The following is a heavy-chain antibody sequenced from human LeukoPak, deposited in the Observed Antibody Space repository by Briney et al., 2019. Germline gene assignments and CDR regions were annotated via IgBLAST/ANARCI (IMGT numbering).Heavy chain of an antibody. CDR3: ASGYSSGWYYY. D-gene: IGHD6-19*01. CDR1: GGSISGYY. Sequence: SETLSLTCTVSGGSISGYYWGWIRQPPGKGLEWIGSIYYSGSTYYNPSLKSRVTISVDTSKNQFSLKLSSVTAADTAVYYCASGYSSGWYYYWGQGTLVTVSS. J-gene: IGHJ4*02. CDR2: IYYSGST. V-gene: IGHV4-39*07.